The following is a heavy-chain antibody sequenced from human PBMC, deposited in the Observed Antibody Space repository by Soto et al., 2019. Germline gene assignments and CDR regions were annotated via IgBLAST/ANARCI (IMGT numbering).Heavy chain of an antibody. Sequence: QVQLQQWGAGLLKPSETLSLTCSVYGGSFSTYFWTWMRQPPGKGLEWIGEVNQSGSANYNPSLESRVTISVDTSKKQFSLRLSSVTAADTAVYYCARDNTAMENWGQGTLVTVSS. J-gene: IGHJ4*02. CDR2: VNQSGSA. D-gene: IGHD5-18*01. CDR3: ARDNTAMEN. CDR1: GGSFSTYF. V-gene: IGHV4-34*02.